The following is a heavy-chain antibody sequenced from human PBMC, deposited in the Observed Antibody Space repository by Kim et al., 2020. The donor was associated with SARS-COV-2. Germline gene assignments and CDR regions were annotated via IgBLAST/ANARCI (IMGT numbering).Heavy chain of an antibody. J-gene: IGHJ4*02. Sequence: GGSLRLSCAVSGLTSERHAVHWVRQAPGKGLEWVSGLFLESERTGYADSVKGRFTMSRDKAKNSLYLQMNSLRAEDTAVYYCTQDLLPGGADYWGQGTLVTVSS. CDR3: TQDLLPGGADY. V-gene: IGHV3-9*02. CDR1: GLTSERHA. D-gene: IGHD3-10*01. CDR2: LFLESERT.